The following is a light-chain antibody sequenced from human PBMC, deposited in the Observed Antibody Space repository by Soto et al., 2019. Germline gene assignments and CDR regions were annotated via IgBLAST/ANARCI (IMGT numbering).Light chain of an antibody. J-gene: IGLJ3*02. CDR2: EVS. Sequence: QSALTQPASVSGSPGQSITISCTGTSSDVGGYNYVSWYQQHPGKAPKLMIYEVSNRPSGVSNRFSGSKSGNTASLTISGLQAEDEADYYCSSYTSSSTLPNWVFGGGTKVTV. CDR1: SSDVGGYNY. V-gene: IGLV2-14*01. CDR3: SSYTSSSTLPNWV.